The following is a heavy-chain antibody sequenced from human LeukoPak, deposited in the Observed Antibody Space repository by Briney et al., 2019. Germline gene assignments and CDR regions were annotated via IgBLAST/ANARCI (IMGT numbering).Heavy chain of an antibody. CDR2: ISGSGGST. CDR3: AKNRLLLDYFDY. Sequence: GGSLRLPCAASGFTFSSYAMSWVRQAPGKGLEWVSAISGSGGSTYYADSVKGRFTISRDNSKNTLYLQMNSLRAEDTAVYYCAKNRLLLDYFDYWGQGTLVTVSS. V-gene: IGHV3-23*01. J-gene: IGHJ4*02. CDR1: GFTFSSYA. D-gene: IGHD2-2*01.